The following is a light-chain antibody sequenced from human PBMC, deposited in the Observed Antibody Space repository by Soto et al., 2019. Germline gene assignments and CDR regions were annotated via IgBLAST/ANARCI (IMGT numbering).Light chain of an antibody. Sequence: DIQLTQSPSFLSASVGDRVTITCRASQGISSYLAWYQQKPGKDPQLLLYAASTLQSGVPSRFSGSGSGTEFTLKISSLQPEDFATYSCQQLNSYPLTFGLGTKVDIK. CDR2: AAS. CDR3: QQLNSYPLT. CDR1: QGISSY. J-gene: IGKJ3*01. V-gene: IGKV1-9*01.